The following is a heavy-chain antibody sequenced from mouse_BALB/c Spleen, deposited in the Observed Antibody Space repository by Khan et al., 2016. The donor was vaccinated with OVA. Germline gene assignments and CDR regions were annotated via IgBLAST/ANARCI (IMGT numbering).Heavy chain of an antibody. CDR2: ISSSGST. CDR3: ARDGSRYNYAVDY. V-gene: IGHV3-2*02. Sequence: EVQLQESGPGLVKPSQSLSLTCTVTGYSITSDYAWNWIRQFPGNKLEWMGYISSSGSTNYNPALKSRISITRDTSKNQLFLQLNSVTTEDTATYYCARDGSRYNYAVDYWGQGTSGTVSS. D-gene: IGHD2-3*01. J-gene: IGHJ4*01. CDR1: GYSITSDYA.